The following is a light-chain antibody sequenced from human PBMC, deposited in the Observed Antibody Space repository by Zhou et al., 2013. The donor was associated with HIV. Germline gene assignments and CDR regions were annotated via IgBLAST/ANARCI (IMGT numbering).Light chain of an antibody. CDR3: QQAISFPFT. Sequence: DIQMTQSPSSVSASVGDRVTITCRASQDISSWLAWYQQKPGKAPKLLIHAASRLESGVPSRFSGGGSGTDFTLTISGLQPEDFATYYCQQAISFPFTFGPRGPSWRSN. J-gene: IGKJ2*01. V-gene: IGKV1-12*01. CDR1: QDISSW. CDR2: AAS.